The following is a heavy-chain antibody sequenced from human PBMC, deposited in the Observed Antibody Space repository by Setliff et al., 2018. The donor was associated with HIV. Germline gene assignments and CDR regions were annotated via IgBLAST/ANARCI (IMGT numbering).Heavy chain of an antibody. J-gene: IGHJ6*04. Sequence: ASVKVSCKPPGHTFTNYDIIWVRRATEQGLEWMGWMNPNSGATGYAKKFKDRFIMTRDTSISTAYMELSSLTSEDTAVYYCASGKGVRGVIIRGGLDVWGKGTTVTVSS. CDR2: MNPNSGAT. CDR3: ASGKGVRGVIIRGGLDV. V-gene: IGHV1-8*01. D-gene: IGHD3-10*01. CDR1: GHTFTNYD.